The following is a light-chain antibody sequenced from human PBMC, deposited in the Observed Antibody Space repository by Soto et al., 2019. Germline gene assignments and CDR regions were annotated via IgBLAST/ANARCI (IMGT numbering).Light chain of an antibody. Sequence: DIPMTQSPSSLSASVGDRVTITCQASQDISNYLNWNQQKPGKAPKLLIYDASNLETGVPSRFSGSGSGSDFTFTISSLQPEDIATYYCQQYDNLPPFTFGPGTKVDIK. CDR2: DAS. CDR1: QDISNY. V-gene: IGKV1-33*01. CDR3: QQYDNLPPFT. J-gene: IGKJ3*01.